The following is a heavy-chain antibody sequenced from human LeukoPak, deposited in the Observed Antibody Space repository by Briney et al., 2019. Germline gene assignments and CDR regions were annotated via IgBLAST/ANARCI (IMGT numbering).Heavy chain of an antibody. Sequence: PGGSLRLSCAASGFTFSSYSMNWVRQAPGEGLEWVSYISSSSSTIYYADSVKGRFTISRDNAKNSLYLQMNSLRAEDTAVYYCARLRVSGWYALESAYHDAFDIWGQGTMVTVSS. CDR1: GFTFSSYS. V-gene: IGHV3-48*01. CDR3: ARLRVSGWYALESAYHDAFDI. CDR2: ISSSSSTI. D-gene: IGHD6-19*01. J-gene: IGHJ3*02.